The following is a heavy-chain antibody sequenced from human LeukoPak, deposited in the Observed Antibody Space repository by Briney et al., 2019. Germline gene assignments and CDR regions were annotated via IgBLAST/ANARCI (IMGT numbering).Heavy chain of an antibody. CDR2: IYYSGST. D-gene: IGHD1-1*01. CDR3: APSWRGSGSNLNWFDP. Sequence: SETLSLTCTVSGGSISSSSYYWGWIRQPPGKGLEWIGSIYYSGSTYYNPSLKSRVTISVDTSKNQFSLKLSSVTAADTAVYYCAPSWRGSGSNLNWFDPWGQGTLVTVSS. CDR1: GGSISSSSYY. V-gene: IGHV4-39*01. J-gene: IGHJ5*02.